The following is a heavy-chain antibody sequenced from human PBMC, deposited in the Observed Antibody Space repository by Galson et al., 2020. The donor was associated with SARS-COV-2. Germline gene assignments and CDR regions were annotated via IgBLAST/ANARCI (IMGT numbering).Heavy chain of an antibody. CDR2: FSGSGDIT. V-gene: IGHV3-23*01. D-gene: IGHD2-21*02. CDR1: GFTFSTYA. Sequence: GGSLRLSCAASGFTFSTYAMSWVRQAPGKGLEWVSTFSGSGDITYYADSVKGRFNISRDNSKNTLYLQMSGLRAEDTAVYYCARGLSHRAAVVTPLGYWGQGTLVTVSS. J-gene: IGHJ4*02. CDR3: ARGLSHRAAVVTPLGY.